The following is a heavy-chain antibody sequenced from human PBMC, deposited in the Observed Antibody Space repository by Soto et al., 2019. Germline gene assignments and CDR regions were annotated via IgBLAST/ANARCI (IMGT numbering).Heavy chain of an antibody. V-gene: IGHV3-74*01. CDR2: IDSVGNGT. J-gene: IGHJ4*02. CDR1: GFTFNNYW. D-gene: IGHD2-21*01. CDR3: VRDDCGLGIDY. Sequence: EVQLVESGGGLVQPGGSLRLSCAASGFTFNNYWMHWGRQAPGKGPVWVSQIDSVGNGTTYADYVKGRFNIYRDNAKNTLYLQMNSLRAEDTAVYYCVRDDCGLGIDYWGLGTLVTVSS.